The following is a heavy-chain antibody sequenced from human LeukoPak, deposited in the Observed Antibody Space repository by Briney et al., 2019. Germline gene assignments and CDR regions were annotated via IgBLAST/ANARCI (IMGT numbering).Heavy chain of an antibody. Sequence: SETLSLTCTVSGGSVSSGSYYWSWIRQPPGKGLEWIGYIYYSGSTNYNPSFKSRVTISVDTSKNQFSLKLSSVTAADTAVYYCARDLRIQDAFDIWGQGTMVTVSS. CDR3: ARDLRIQDAFDI. CDR1: GGSVSSGSYY. D-gene: IGHD3-16*01. CDR2: IYYSGST. V-gene: IGHV4-61*01. J-gene: IGHJ3*02.